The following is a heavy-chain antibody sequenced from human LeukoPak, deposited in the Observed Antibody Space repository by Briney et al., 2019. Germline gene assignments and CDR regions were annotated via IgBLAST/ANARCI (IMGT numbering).Heavy chain of an antibody. CDR1: GFTFNSYA. CDR3: ARRPIAARAFDY. CDR2: ISYDGSNK. Sequence: GGSLRLSCAASGFTFNSYAMHWVRQAPGKGLEWVAVISYDGSNKYYADSVKGRFTISRDNSKNTLYLQMNSLRAEDTAVYYCARRPIAARAFDYWGQGTLVTVSS. D-gene: IGHD6-6*01. V-gene: IGHV3-30-3*01. J-gene: IGHJ4*02.